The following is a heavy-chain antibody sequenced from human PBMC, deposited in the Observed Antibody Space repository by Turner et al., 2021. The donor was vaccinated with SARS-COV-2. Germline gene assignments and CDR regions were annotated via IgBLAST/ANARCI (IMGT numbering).Heavy chain of an antibody. D-gene: IGHD3-22*01. Sequence: RLSCAASGFTFSSYAMSWVCQAPGKGLEWVSAISGSGGSTYYADSVKGRFTISRDNSKNTLYLQMNSLRAEDSAVYYCAKADRVMIVVVITLFDYWGQGTLVTVSS. CDR1: GFTFSSYA. CDR2: ISGSGGST. CDR3: AKADRVMIVVVITLFDY. V-gene: IGHV3-23*01. J-gene: IGHJ4*02.